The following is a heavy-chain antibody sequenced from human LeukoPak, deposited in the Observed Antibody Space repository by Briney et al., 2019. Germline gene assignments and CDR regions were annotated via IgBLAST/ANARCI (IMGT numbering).Heavy chain of an antibody. CDR2: VYISGFT. V-gene: IGHV4-61*02. D-gene: IGHD4-23*01. CDR1: GGSISSGDYY. J-gene: IGHJ5*02. CDR3: ARDHEGGNYGGNSTWFDP. Sequence: PSQTLSLTCTVSGGSISSGDYYWSWIRQPAGKGLEWIGRVYISGFTNYDPSLKSRVTISVDTSRNQFSLKLSSVTAADTAFYYCARDHEGGNYGGNSTWFDPWGQGTLVTVSS.